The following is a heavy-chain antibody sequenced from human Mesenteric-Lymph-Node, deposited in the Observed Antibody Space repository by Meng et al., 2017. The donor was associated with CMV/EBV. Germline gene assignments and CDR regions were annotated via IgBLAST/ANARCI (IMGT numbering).Heavy chain of an antibody. V-gene: IGHV3-23*01. J-gene: IGHJ4*02. CDR2: ISGSGGST. D-gene: IGHD6-13*01. Sequence: GESLKISCAASGFTFSSYAMSWVRQAPGKGLEWVSAISGSGGSTYYADSVKGRFTISRDNSKNTLYPQMNSLRAEDTAVYYCAKTSSSWYGEYFDYWGQGTLVTVSS. CDR3: AKTSSSWYGEYFDY. CDR1: GFTFSSYA.